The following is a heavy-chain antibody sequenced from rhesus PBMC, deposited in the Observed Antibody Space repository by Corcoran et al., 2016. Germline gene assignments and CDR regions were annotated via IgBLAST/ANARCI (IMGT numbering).Heavy chain of an antibody. J-gene: IGHJ4*01. D-gene: IGHD6-43*01. V-gene: IGHV2-174*01. CDR2: IYWDDDK. CDR3: ARYSSSYYFDY. Sequence: VTLKESGPALVKPTQTLTLTCTFSGFSISTSGMGVGWIRQPPGKALEWLALIYWDDDKYYSTSLKSRLTISKDTSKNQVVLTMTNMDPVDTATYYCARYSSSYYFDYWGQGVLVTVSS. CDR1: GFSISTSGMG.